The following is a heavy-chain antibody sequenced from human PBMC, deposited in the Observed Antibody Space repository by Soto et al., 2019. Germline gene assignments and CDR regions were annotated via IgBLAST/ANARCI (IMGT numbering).Heavy chain of an antibody. CDR3: AKVMDYDILTGYYPSSDFDY. V-gene: IGHV3-23*01. Sequence: GGSLRLSCAASGFTFSSYAMSWVRQAPGKGLEWVSAISGSGGSTYYADSVKGRFTISRDNSKNTLYLQMNSLRAEDTAVYYCAKVMDYDILTGYYPSSDFDYWGQGTLVTVSS. D-gene: IGHD3-9*01. CDR2: ISGSGGST. J-gene: IGHJ4*02. CDR1: GFTFSSYA.